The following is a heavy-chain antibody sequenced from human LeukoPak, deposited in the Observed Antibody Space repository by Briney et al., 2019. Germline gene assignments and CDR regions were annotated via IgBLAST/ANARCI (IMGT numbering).Heavy chain of an antibody. CDR3: ARDMLWLFDYYYYMDV. D-gene: IGHD5-18*01. Sequence: PSETLSLTCTVSGGSISSGSYYWSWIRQPAGKGLEWIGRIYTSGSTNYNPSLKSRVTMSVDTSKNQFSLKLSSVTAADTAVYYCARDMLWLFDYYYYMDVWGKGTTVTISS. CDR1: GGSISSGSYY. V-gene: IGHV4-61*02. CDR2: IYTSGST. J-gene: IGHJ6*03.